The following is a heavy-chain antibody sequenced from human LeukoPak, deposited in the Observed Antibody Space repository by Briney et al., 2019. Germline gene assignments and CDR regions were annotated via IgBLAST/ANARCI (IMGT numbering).Heavy chain of an antibody. D-gene: IGHD1-26*01. J-gene: IGHJ6*02. CDR3: ARDQGGSYDYDYGMDV. CDR1: GGTFSSYT. Sequence: GASVKVSCKASGGTFSSYTISWVRQAPGQGLEWMGRIIPILGIANYAQKFQGRVTITADKSTSTAYMELSSLRSEDTAVYYCARDQGGSYDYDYGMDVWGQGTTVTVSS. CDR2: IIPILGIA. V-gene: IGHV1-69*04.